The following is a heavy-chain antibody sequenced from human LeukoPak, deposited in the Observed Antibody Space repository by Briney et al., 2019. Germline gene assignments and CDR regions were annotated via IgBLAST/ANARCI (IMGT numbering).Heavy chain of an antibody. V-gene: IGHV3-30*04. CDR3: ARDKGSGYYSEAGDY. D-gene: IGHD3-22*01. Sequence: VRSLRLSCAASGFTFSSYAMHWVRQAPGKGLEWVAVISYDGSNKYYADSVKGRFTISRDNSKNTLYLQMNSLRAEDTAVYYCARDKGSGYYSEAGDYWGQGTLVTVSS. CDR2: ISYDGSNK. J-gene: IGHJ4*02. CDR1: GFTFSSYA.